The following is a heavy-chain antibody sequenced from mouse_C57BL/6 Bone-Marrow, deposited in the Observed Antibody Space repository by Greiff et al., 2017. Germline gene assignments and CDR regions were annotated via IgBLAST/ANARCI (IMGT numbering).Heavy chain of an antibody. J-gene: IGHJ2*01. D-gene: IGHD4-1*01. Sequence: QVQLQQPGAELVKPGASVKLSCKASGYTFTSYWMQWVKQRPGQGLEWIGEIDPSDSYTNYNQKFKGKATLTVDTSSSTAYMQLSSLTSEDAAVYYCTGSFDYWGQGTTLTVSS. V-gene: IGHV1-50*01. CDR1: GYTFTSYW. CDR3: TGSFDY. CDR2: IDPSDSYT.